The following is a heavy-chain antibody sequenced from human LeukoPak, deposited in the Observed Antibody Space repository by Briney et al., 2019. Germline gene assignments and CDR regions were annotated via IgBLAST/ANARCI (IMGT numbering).Heavy chain of an antibody. J-gene: IGHJ4*02. CDR2: IDWDDDK. CDR3: ARTPSGSYFGGFDY. D-gene: IGHD1-26*01. CDR1: GFSLSTSGMC. V-gene: IGHV2-70*11. Sequence: SGPTLVNPTQTLTLTCTFSGFSLSTSGMCVSWIRQPPGKALEWLARIDWDDDKYYSTSLKTRLTISKDTSKNQVVLTMTNMDPVDTATYYCARTPSGSYFGGFDYWGQGTLVTVSS.